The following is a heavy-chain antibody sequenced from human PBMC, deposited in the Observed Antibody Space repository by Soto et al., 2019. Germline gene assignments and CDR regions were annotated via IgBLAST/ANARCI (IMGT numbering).Heavy chain of an antibody. CDR2: ISGSGGST. CDR3: AKDIVNPIVVVPAAMDV. CDR1: GFTFSSYA. V-gene: IGHV3-23*01. J-gene: IGHJ6*02. Sequence: EVQLLESGGGLVQPGGSLRLSCAASGFTFSSYAMSWVRQAPGKGLEWVSAISGSGGSTYYADSVKGRFTISRDNSKNTLYLQMNSLRAEDTAVYYCAKDIVNPIVVVPAAMDVWGQGTTVTVSS. D-gene: IGHD2-2*01.